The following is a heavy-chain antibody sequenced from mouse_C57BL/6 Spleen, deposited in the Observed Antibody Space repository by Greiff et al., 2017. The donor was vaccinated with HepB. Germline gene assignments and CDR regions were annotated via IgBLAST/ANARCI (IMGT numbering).Heavy chain of an antibody. J-gene: IGHJ2*01. Sequence: QVQLQQPGAELVKPGASVKLSCKASGYTFTSYWMQWVKQRPGQGLEWIGEIDPSDSYTNYNQKFKGKATLTVDTSSSTAYMQLSSLTSEDSAVYYCARGWLLPHYLDYWGQGTTLTVSS. CDR2: IDPSDSYT. D-gene: IGHD2-3*01. CDR1: GYTFTSYW. V-gene: IGHV1-50*01. CDR3: ARGWLLPHYLDY.